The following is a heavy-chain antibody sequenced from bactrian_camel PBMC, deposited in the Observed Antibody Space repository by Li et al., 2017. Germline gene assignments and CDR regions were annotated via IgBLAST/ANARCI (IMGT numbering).Heavy chain of an antibody. Sequence: QLVESGGGLVQPGGSLRLSCAASGFTFSSYWMYWVRQAPGKGLEWVSTINSGGGSGGGFTSYADSVKGRFTISRDNAKNTVYLQMNNLKPEDTALYYCAANQYGGQCEYWGLGTQVTV. CDR2: INSGGGSGGGFT. CDR3: AANQYGGQCEY. J-gene: IGHJ4*01. D-gene: IGHD6*01. CDR1: GFTFSSYW. V-gene: IGHV3S25*01.